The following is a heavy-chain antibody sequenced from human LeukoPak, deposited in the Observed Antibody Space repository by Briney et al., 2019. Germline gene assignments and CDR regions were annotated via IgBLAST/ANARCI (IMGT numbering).Heavy chain of an antibody. CDR3: AKSNGYGLVDT. Sequence: SETLSLTCTVSGGSISSGSYYWSWIRQPAGKGLEWIGRIYTSGSTSYNPSLKSRVTISVDTSKNQFSLKLSSVTAADTAVYYCAKSNGYGLVDTWGQGTMVTVSS. J-gene: IGHJ3*01. CDR1: GGSISSGSYY. D-gene: IGHD3-10*01. V-gene: IGHV4-61*02. CDR2: IYTSGST.